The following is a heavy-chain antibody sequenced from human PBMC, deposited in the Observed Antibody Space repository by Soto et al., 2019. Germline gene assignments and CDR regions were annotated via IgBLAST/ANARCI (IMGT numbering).Heavy chain of an antibody. CDR3: ARDLQAARGAFDI. V-gene: IGHV1-2*04. Sequence: GASVTVSCKASGYTFTGSYMRWVRPAPGQGLEWMGWINPNSGGTNYAQKFQGWVTMTRDTSISTAYMELSRLRSDDTAVYYCARDLQAARGAFDIWGQGTMVTVSS. D-gene: IGHD2-15*01. CDR2: INPNSGGT. CDR1: GYTFTGSY. J-gene: IGHJ3*02.